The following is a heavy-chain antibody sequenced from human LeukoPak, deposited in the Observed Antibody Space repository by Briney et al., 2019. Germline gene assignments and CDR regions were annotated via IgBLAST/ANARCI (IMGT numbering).Heavy chain of an antibody. CDR3: AREGYMATINY. Sequence: PGGSLRLSCAASGFTFSSYEMSWVRQAPGKGLEWVSYISSSGSTIYYADSVKGRFTISRDNAKNSLYLQMNRLRAEDTAVYYCAREGYMATINYWGQGTLVTVSS. V-gene: IGHV3-48*03. CDR1: GFTFSSYE. J-gene: IGHJ4*02. D-gene: IGHD5-24*01. CDR2: ISSSGSTI.